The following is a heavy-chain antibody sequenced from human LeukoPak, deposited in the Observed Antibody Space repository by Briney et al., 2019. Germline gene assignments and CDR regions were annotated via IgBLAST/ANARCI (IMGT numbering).Heavy chain of an antibody. CDR3: VRDRGEDLRYYYYGMDV. D-gene: IGHD3-16*01. CDR1: GGTFSSYA. Sequence: SVKVSCKASGGTFSSYAISRVRQAPGQGLEWMGGIIPIFGTANYAQKFQGRVTMTSDTSTSTVYMELSSLRSEDTAVYYCVRDRGEDLRYYYYGMDVWGQGTTVIVSS. CDR2: IIPIFGTA. V-gene: IGHV1-69*05. J-gene: IGHJ6*02.